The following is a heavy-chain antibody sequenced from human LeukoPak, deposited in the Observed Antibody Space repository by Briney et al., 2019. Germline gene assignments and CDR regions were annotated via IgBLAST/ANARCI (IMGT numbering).Heavy chain of an antibody. J-gene: IGHJ4*02. CDR3: ATHTYYYSSGSFAY. Sequence: ASVKVSCKASGYTFASYDINWVRQATGQGPEWMGWMNPSSGNTGYAQTFQGRVSMTRDTCTNTAYLELSSLRSEDTAVYYCATHTYYYSSGSFAYWGQGTLVTVSS. D-gene: IGHD3-10*01. V-gene: IGHV1-8*01. CDR1: GYTFASYD. CDR2: MNPSSGNT.